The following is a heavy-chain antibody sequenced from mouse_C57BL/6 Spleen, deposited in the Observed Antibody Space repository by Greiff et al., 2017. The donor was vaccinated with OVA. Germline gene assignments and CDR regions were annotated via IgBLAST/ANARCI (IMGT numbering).Heavy chain of an antibody. Sequence: QVQLQQPGAELVKPGASVKLSCKASGYTFTSYWMQWVKQRPGQGLEWIGEIDPSDSYTNYNQKFKGKATLTVDTSSSTAYMQLSSVTSEDSAVYYGARSGITTVGYFDYWGQGTTLTVAS. J-gene: IGHJ2*01. CDR1: GYTFTSYW. CDR2: IDPSDSYT. V-gene: IGHV1-50*01. D-gene: IGHD1-1*01. CDR3: ARSGITTVGYFDY.